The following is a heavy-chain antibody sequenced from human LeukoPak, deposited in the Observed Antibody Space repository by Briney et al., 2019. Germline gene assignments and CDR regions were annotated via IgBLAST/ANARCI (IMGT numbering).Heavy chain of an antibody. J-gene: IGHJ6*02. CDR2: IYYTGST. D-gene: IGHD3-10*01. CDR1: GGSINSYY. CDR3: ARYPDYYGSGRDYYGMDV. Sequence: PSETLSLTCTVSGGSINSYYWSWIRQPPGKGLEWIGYIYYTGSTNYSPSLKSRVTISLDTSEYQFSLKLSSVTAADTAVYYCARYPDYYGSGRDYYGMDVWGRGTTVTVSS. V-gene: IGHV4-59*08.